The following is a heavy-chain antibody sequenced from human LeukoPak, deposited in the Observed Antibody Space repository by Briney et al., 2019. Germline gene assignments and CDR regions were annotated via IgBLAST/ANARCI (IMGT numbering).Heavy chain of an antibody. V-gene: IGHV1-3*01. CDR3: AREIFGVVYYYGMDV. CDR1: GYTFTSYA. D-gene: IGHD3-3*01. J-gene: IGHJ6*02. CDR2: INAGNGNT. Sequence: ASVKVSCKASGYTFTSYAMHWVRQAPGQRLEWMGWINAGNGNTKCSQKFQGRVTITRDTSASTAYMELSSLRSEDTAVYYCAREIFGVVYYYGMDVWGQGTTVTVSS.